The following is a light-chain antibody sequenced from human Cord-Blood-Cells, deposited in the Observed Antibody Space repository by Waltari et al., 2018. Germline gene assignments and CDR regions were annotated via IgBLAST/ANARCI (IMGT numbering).Light chain of an antibody. CDR1: SSDVGSYNR. J-gene: IGLJ2*01. CDR3: SSYTSSSTVPVV. Sequence: QSALTQPPSVSGSPGQSVTISCTGTSSDVGSYNRVSWYQQPLGTAPKLMIYEVSNRPSGVPDRFSGSKSGNTASLTISGLQAEDEADYYCSSYTSSSTVPVVFGGGTKLTVL. V-gene: IGLV2-18*02. CDR2: EVS.